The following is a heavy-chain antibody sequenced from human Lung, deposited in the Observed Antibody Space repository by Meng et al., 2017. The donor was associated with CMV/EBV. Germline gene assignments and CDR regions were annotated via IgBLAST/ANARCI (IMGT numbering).Heavy chain of an antibody. J-gene: IGHJ5*02. Sequence: VEEAVPSEAETNTVPPAVRLSSGFSLSTLGRGVVWSRQPPGKALEGLAVSYWADYKRSSPSLKSRLTITNDTSKNPVVLTLTNMDPVDTATYYCALFTRSWFDPWGQGTLVTVSS. V-gene: IGHV2-5*02. CDR1: GFSLSTLGRG. D-gene: IGHD2-2*01. CDR3: ALFTRSWFDP. CDR2: SYWADYK.